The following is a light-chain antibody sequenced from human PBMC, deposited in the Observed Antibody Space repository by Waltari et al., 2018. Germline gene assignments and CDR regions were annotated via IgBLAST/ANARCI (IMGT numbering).Light chain of an antibody. CDR3: QQRSNWPLT. CDR1: QSVSSY. J-gene: IGKJ4*01. V-gene: IGKV3-11*01. Sequence: EIVLTQSPDTLSLSPGERATLSCRASQSVSSYLAWYQQKRGQAPRLLIYGASNRATGIPARFSGSGSGTDFTLTISTLEPEDFAVYYCQQRSNWPLTFGGVTKVEIK. CDR2: GAS.